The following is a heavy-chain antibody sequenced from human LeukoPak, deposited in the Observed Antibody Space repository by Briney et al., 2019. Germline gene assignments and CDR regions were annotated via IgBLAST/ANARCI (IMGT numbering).Heavy chain of an antibody. V-gene: IGHV1-69*13. CDR1: GGTFSSYA. J-gene: IGHJ4*02. CDR2: IIPIFGTA. CDR3: ARGRNVEMATIVLYFDY. D-gene: IGHD5-24*01. Sequence: VASVKVSCKASGGTFSSYAIGWVRQAPGQGLEWMGGIIPIFGTANYAQKFQGRVTITADESTSTAYMELSSLRSEDTAVYYCARGRNVEMATIVLYFDYWGQGTLVTVSS.